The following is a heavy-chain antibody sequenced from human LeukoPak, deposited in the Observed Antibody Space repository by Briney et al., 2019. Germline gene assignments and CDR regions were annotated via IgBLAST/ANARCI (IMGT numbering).Heavy chain of an antibody. D-gene: IGHD3-16*01. CDR3: AREGEAGGKDV. Sequence: GGSLRLSCAASGFTFSSYAMSWVRQAPGKGLEWVSYISSSGSTIYYADSVKGRFTISRDNTKNSLYLQMNSLRAEDTAVYYCAREGEAGGKDVWGQGTTVTVSS. J-gene: IGHJ6*02. CDR2: ISSSGSTI. CDR1: GFTFSSYA. V-gene: IGHV3-48*03.